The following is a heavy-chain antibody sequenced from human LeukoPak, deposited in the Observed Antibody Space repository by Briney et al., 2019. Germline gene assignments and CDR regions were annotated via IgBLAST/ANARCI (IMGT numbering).Heavy chain of an antibody. CDR1: GGSISNDY. J-gene: IGHJ4*02. CDR2: IYYTGST. Sequence: PSETLSLTCTVSGGSISNDYWSWIRQPPGKGLEWIGYIYYTGSTNYNPSLKSRVTISVDTSKNQLSLKLSSVTAADTAVYYCARSKGDYWGQGTLVTVSS. V-gene: IGHV4-59*01. CDR3: ARSKGDY.